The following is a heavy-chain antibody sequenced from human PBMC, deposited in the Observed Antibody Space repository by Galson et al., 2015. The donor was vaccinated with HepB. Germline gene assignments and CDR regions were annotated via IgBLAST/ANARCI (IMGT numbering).Heavy chain of an antibody. CDR2: IYYSGST. Sequence: TLSLTCTVSGGSISSGGYYWSWIRQHPGKGLEWIGYIYYSGSTYYNPSLKSRVTISVDTSKNQFSLKLSSVTAADTAVYYCAREVGTGYSSSGAFDPWGQGTLVTVSS. D-gene: IGHD6-13*01. CDR1: GGSISSGGYY. CDR3: AREVGTGYSSSGAFDP. J-gene: IGHJ5*02. V-gene: IGHV4-31*03.